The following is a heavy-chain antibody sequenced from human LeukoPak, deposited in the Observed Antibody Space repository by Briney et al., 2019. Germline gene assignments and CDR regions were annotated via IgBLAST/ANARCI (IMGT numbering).Heavy chain of an antibody. CDR3: ARLMVGATSVDS. V-gene: IGHV4-39*01. CDR2: IYYSRRT. J-gene: IGHJ4*02. CDR1: GDSISSSSYY. Sequence: PSETLSLTCTVSGDSISSSSYYWSWIRQPPGKGLEWIGNIYYSRRTYSNPSLLSRLSISVDTSKNQFLLNLISVTAADTALYYCARLMVGATSVDSWGQGTLVTVSS. D-gene: IGHD1-26*01.